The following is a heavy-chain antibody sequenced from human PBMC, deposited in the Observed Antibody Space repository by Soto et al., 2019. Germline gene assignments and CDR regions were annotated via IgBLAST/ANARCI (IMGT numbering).Heavy chain of an antibody. V-gene: IGHV3-7*04. CDR2: IKPDGSER. CDR3: ATDLNWEQY. Sequence: EVQLVESGGGLVQPGGSLRLSCAASGFTFGTYWMTWVRQPPGKGLECVADIKPDGSERYYVDSVKGRFTISRDNATNSLYLHMNSLRAEDTAVYYCATDLNWEQYWGQGTLVTVSS. CDR1: GFTFGTYW. D-gene: IGHD7-27*01. J-gene: IGHJ4*02.